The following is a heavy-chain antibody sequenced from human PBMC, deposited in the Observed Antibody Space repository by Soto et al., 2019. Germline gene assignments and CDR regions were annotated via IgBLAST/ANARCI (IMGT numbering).Heavy chain of an antibody. CDR2: IYSSGNS. CDR1: GGSISSGGHY. Sequence: QVQLQESGPGLVKPSQTLSLTCTVSGGSISSGGHYWSWIRQHPGKGLEWIGYIYSSGNSYYNPFLKSRVTISVDPSKNQFSLNLRSVTAADTAVYYCARHYYDRSGYSLYYSDYWGQGTLVTVSS. V-gene: IGHV4-31*03. CDR3: ARHYYDRSGYSLYYSDY. J-gene: IGHJ4*02. D-gene: IGHD3-22*01.